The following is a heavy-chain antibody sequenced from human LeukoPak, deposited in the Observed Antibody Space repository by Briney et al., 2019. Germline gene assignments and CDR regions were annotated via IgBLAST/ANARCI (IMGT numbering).Heavy chain of an antibody. CDR2: IGGRDDRT. CDR3: AKDPNPFYDFWSGYK. V-gene: IGHV3-23*01. J-gene: IGHJ4*02. CDR1: GFTFAGHT. D-gene: IGHD3-3*01. Sequence: GGSLRLSCAASGFTFAGHTMTWLRQAPGKGLEWGSIIGGRDDRTYYADSVEGRFTISRDNSKNILYLQMSSLRAEDTAVYYCAKDPNPFYDFWSGYKWGQGTLVTVSS.